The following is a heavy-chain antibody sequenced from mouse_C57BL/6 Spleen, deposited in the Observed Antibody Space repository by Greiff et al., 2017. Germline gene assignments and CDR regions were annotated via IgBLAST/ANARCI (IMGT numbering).Heavy chain of an antibody. CDR2: IDPETGGT. Sequence: QVQLQQSGAELVRPGASVTLSCKASGYTFTDYEMHWVKQTPVHGLEWIGAIDPETGGTAYNQKFKGKAILTADKSSSTAYMELRSLTAEDSAVYYCTSYDFDVWGTGTTVTVSS. V-gene: IGHV1-15*01. D-gene: IGHD2-3*01. J-gene: IGHJ1*03. CDR3: TSYDFDV. CDR1: GYTFTDYE.